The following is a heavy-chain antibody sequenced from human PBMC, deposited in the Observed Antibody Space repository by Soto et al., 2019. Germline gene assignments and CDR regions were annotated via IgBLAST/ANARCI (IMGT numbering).Heavy chain of an antibody. CDR3: TLGSWSAETFDI. Sequence: SVKVSCKASGGTFSTYTIIWVRQAPGQGLEWMGRIIPMLDITNTAQSFQGRVTITADKSTSTAYLELSALRSDDTAIYFCTLGSWSAETFDIWGRGTMVNVSS. CDR1: GGTFSTYT. D-gene: IGHD6-13*01. J-gene: IGHJ3*02. V-gene: IGHV1-69*02. CDR2: IIPMLDIT.